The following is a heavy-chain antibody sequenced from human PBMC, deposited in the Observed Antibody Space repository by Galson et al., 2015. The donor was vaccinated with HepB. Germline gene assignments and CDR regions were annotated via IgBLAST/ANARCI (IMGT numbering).Heavy chain of an antibody. CDR3: ARDRDYRFDY. Sequence: SVKVSCKASGYTFTINGISWVRQAPGKGLEWMGWISANRGDTKYARKLQGRVTMTRDTSTSTAYLELRSLRSDDTAAYYCARDRDYRFDYWGQGTLVTVSS. CDR1: GYTFTING. J-gene: IGHJ4*02. V-gene: IGHV1-18*04. D-gene: IGHD4/OR15-4a*01. CDR2: ISANRGDT.